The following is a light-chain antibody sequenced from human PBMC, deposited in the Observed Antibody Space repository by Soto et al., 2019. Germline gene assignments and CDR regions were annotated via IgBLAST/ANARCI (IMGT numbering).Light chain of an antibody. V-gene: IGKV1-27*01. Sequence: DIQMTQSPSSLSASVGDRVTITCRASQAIYNYLAWYQQKPGKIPTLLISAASTLQSGVPSRFSGSGSGTDFTLTISSLQPEDVATYYCHKFSAVSTFGGGTKVEI. CDR1: QAIYNY. CDR2: AAS. J-gene: IGKJ4*01. CDR3: HKFSAVST.